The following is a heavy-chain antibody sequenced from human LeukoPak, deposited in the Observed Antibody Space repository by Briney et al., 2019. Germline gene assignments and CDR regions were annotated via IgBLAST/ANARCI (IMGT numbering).Heavy chain of an antibody. V-gene: IGHV5-51*01. CDR3: ARPYYDILTGYYFDY. Sequence: GEPLKISCKGSGYSFSSYWSGWARQMPGKGLEWMGIIYPGDSDTRYSPSFQGQVTISADKSISTAYLQWSSLKASDTAMYYCARPYYDILTGYYFDYWGQGPLVTVSS. CDR1: GYSFSSYW. CDR2: IYPGDSDT. J-gene: IGHJ4*02. D-gene: IGHD3-9*01.